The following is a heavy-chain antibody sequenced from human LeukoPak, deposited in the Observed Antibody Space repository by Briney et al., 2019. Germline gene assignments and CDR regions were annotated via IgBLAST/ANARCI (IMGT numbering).Heavy chain of an antibody. CDR2: INHSGST. D-gene: IGHD2-2*02. V-gene: IGHV4-34*01. J-gene: IGHJ6*03. CDR1: GGSFSGYY. CDR3: ARVWARDCSSTSCYRYYYYYYMDV. Sequence: KPSETLSLTCAVYGGSFSGYYWSWIRQPPGKGLEWIGEINHSGSTNYNPSLKSRVTISVDTSKNQFSLKLSSVTAAATAVYYCARVWARDCSSTSCYRYYYYYYMDVWGKGTTVTVSS.